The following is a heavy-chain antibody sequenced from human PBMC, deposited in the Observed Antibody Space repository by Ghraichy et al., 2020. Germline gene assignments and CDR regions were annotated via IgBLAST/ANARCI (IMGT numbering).Heavy chain of an antibody. CDR2: IKQDGSEK. D-gene: IGHD3-3*01. CDR1: GFTFSSYW. Sequence: GGSLRLSCAASGFTFSSYWMSWVRQAPGKGLEWVANIKQDGSEKYYVDSVKGRFTISRDNAKNSLYLQMNSLRAEDTAVYYCASNTYYFWSGYYVDDWGQGTLVTVPS. J-gene: IGHJ4*02. V-gene: IGHV3-7*01. CDR3: ASNTYYFWSGYYVDD.